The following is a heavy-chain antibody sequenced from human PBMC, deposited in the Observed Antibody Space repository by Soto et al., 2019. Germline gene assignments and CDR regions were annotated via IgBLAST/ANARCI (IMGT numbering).Heavy chain of an antibody. CDR1: GFTFSSYA. Sequence: GGSLRLSCAASGFTFSSYAMSWVRQAPGKGLEWVSAISGSGGSTYYADSVKGRFTISRDNSKNTLYLQMNSLRAEDTAVYYCAKVGSYDILTGHSPSFDYWGQGTLVTVSS. V-gene: IGHV3-23*01. CDR2: ISGSGGST. D-gene: IGHD3-9*01. J-gene: IGHJ4*02. CDR3: AKVGSYDILTGHSPSFDY.